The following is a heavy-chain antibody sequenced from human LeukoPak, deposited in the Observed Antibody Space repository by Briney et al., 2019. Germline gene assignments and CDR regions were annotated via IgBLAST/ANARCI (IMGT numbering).Heavy chain of an antibody. J-gene: IGHJ4*02. V-gene: IGHV5-51*01. Sequence: GESLKISCKGSGYSFTNHWIGWVRLMPGKGLEWMGIIYPGDSDTRYSPSFQGQVTISADKSISTAYLQWSSLKASDTAMYYCARCDYYDSSAYYFWGQGTLVTVSS. D-gene: IGHD3-22*01. CDR3: ARCDYYDSSAYYF. CDR1: GYSFTNHW. CDR2: IYPGDSDT.